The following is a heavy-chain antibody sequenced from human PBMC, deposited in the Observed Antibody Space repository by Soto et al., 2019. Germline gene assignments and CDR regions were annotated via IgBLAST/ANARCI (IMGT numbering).Heavy chain of an antibody. CDR3: ARLGFWTDINCTHYFSYYATDV. V-gene: IGHV3-48*02. J-gene: IGHJ6*02. CDR2: SSHRGTTI. Sequence: GESLKISCAASGFNSSSYAMNWVRQAPGKWLEWLSFSSHRGTTIYYTDSVKGRVTISRDNARNSLYLEMNSLRDDDTAVSYCARLGFWTDINCTHYFSYYATDVWGQGTTVTVSS. D-gene: IGHD3-3*01. CDR1: GFNSSSYA.